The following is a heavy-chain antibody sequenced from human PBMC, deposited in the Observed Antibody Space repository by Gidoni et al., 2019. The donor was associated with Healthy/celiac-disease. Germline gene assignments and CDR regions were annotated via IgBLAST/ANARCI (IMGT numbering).Heavy chain of an antibody. D-gene: IGHD6-13*01. CDR3: ARGGGAAAKRRWFDP. V-gene: IGHV4-34*01. CDR2: INHSGST. Sequence: QVQLQQWGAGLLKPSETLSLTCAVYGGSFSGYYWSWIRQPPGKGLEWIGEINHSGSTNYNPALKSRVTISVDTSKNQFSLKLSSVTAADTAVYYGARGGGAAAKRRWFDPWGQGTLVTVSS. CDR1: GGSFSGYY. J-gene: IGHJ5*02.